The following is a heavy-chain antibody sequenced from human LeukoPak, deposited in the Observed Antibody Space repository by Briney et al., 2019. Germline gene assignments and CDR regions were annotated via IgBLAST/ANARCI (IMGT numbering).Heavy chain of an antibody. CDR1: GFTFNNNA. Sequence: PGGSLRLSCAASGFTFNNNAMSWVRQSPGKGLEWVSAISGTGGTTYYADSVKGRFTISRDNSKSTVYVQMNSLRAEDTAGYYCVRETTSNHRAFDLWGQGTLVTVSS. CDR3: VRETTSNHRAFDL. V-gene: IGHV3-23*01. D-gene: IGHD1-14*01. CDR2: ISGTGGTT. J-gene: IGHJ3*01.